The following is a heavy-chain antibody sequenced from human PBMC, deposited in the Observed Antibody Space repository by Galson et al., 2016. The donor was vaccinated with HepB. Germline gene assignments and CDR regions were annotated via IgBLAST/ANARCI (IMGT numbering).Heavy chain of an antibody. J-gene: IGHJ3*02. CDR3: EGYSDPFDI. CDR1: GLPFNTYE. V-gene: IGHV3-48*03. Sequence: SLRLSCAAAGLPFNTYEMNWVRQAPGKGLEWISYISNTGRSVYYADSVEGRFTISRDNAKNSLNLQMNNLRAEETAIYYCEGYSDPFDIWGQGTMVTVSS. D-gene: IGHD3-22*01. CDR2: ISNTGRSV.